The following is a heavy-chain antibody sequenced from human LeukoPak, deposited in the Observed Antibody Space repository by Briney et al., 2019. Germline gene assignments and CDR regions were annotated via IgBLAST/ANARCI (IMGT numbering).Heavy chain of an antibody. D-gene: IGHD2/OR15-2a*01. J-gene: IGHJ6*02. CDR3: ARDISAAGHYYHYYTMDV. CDR1: GFYFSDYD. Sequence: GGSLRLSCAASGFYFSDYDMNWVRQAPGEGLEWVSYIGPSGSTIFYADSVKGRFTVSRDNAKKSLYLQMDSLRADDTAVYYCARDISAAGHYYHYYTMDVWGQGTTVTVSS. V-gene: IGHV3-48*04. CDR2: IGPSGSTI.